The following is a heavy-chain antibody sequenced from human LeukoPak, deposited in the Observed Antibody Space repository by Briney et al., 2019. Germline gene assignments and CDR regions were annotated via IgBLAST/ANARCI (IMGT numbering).Heavy chain of an antibody. CDR2: IYSGGST. CDR3: ARDSRFYYDFWSGYYYGMDV. Sequence: PGGSLRLSCAASGFTVSSNYMSWVRQAPGKGLEWVSVIYSGGSTYYADSVKGRFTISRDNAKNTLYLQMNSLRAEDTAVYYCARDSRFYYDFWSGYYYGMDVWGQGTTVTVSS. CDR1: GFTVSSNY. V-gene: IGHV3-53*01. J-gene: IGHJ6*02. D-gene: IGHD3-3*01.